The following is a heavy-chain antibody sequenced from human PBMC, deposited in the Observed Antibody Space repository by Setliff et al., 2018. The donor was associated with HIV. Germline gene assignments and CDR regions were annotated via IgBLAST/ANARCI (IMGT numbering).Heavy chain of an antibody. Sequence: SVKVSCKASGGTPSTHAMNWVRQAPGQGLEWMGQIISILEITDYAQKFQGRLTITADEPTNTIYMELSGLRSEDTAVYYCAGPRGDEAFDIWGQGTMVTVSS. V-gene: IGHV1-69*10. CDR2: IISILEIT. J-gene: IGHJ3*02. D-gene: IGHD3-10*01. CDR1: GGTPSTHA. CDR3: AGPRGDEAFDI.